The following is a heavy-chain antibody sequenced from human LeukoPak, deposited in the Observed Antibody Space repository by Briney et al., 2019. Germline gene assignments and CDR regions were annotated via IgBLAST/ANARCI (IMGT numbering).Heavy chain of an antibody. Sequence: SETLSLTCTVSGGSISSYYWSWIRQPPGKGLEWIGYIYTSGSTNYNPSLKSRVTISVDTSKNQFSLKLSSVTAADTAVYYCARFGYSSSGYNWFDPWGQGTLVTVSS. CDR1: GGSISSYY. J-gene: IGHJ5*02. CDR3: ARFGYSSSGYNWFDP. CDR2: IYTSGST. D-gene: IGHD6-6*01. V-gene: IGHV4-4*09.